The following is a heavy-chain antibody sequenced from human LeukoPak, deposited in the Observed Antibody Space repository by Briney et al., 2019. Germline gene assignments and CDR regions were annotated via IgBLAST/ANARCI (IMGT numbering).Heavy chain of an antibody. V-gene: IGHV3-23*01. Sequence: ETLSLTCAVYGGSFRGYYWSWVRQAPGKGLEWVSAISGSGGSTYYADSVKGRFTISRDNSKNTLYLQMNSLRAEDTAVYYYAKSNGYSSGWPDYWGQGTLVTVSS. CDR1: GGSFRGYY. J-gene: IGHJ4*02. CDR2: ISGSGGST. CDR3: AKSNGYSSGWPDY. D-gene: IGHD6-19*01.